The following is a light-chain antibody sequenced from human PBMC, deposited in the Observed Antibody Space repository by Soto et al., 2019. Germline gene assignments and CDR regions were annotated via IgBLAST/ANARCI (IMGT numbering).Light chain of an antibody. J-gene: IGKJ1*01. V-gene: IGKV1-39*01. CDR1: RSINTY. CDR2: SAS. Sequence: DIQMTQSPSSLSASVGDRATITCRASRSINTYVNWYQQRPGKAPELLIYSASSLHTGVPSRFSGSGAGTDFTFTINSLLPEDFAIYYCQQTYSTPRTFGQGTKVDIK. CDR3: QQTYSTPRT.